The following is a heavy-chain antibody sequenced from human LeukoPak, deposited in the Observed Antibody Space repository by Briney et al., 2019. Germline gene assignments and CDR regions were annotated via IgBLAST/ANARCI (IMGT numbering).Heavy chain of an antibody. D-gene: IGHD1-26*01. CDR2: IWYDGSNK. J-gene: IGHJ4*02. V-gene: IGHV3-33*06. CDR3: AKTVEATTYFDH. Sequence: GRSLRLSCAASGFTFSSYGMHWVRQAPGKGLEWVAVIWYDGSNKYYADSVKGRFTISRDNSKNTLFLQMNSLRAEDTAVYYCAKTVEATTYFDHWGQGTLVTVSS. CDR1: GFTFSSYG.